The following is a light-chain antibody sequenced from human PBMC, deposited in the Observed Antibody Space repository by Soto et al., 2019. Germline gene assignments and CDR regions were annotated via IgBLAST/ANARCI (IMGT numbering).Light chain of an antibody. CDR1: SSDVGAYNY. V-gene: IGLV2-8*01. Sequence: QSALTQPPSASGSPGQSVTISCTGTSSDVGAYNYVSWYQQHPGKVPKLMVYEVNKRPSGVPDRFSGSKSSNTASLTVSGLQAEDEADYYCTSYAGGNNIFGTGTKLPS. CDR3: TSYAGGNNI. J-gene: IGLJ1*01. CDR2: EVN.